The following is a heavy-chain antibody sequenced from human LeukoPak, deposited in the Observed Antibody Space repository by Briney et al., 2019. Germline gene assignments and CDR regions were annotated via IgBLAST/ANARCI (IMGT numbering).Heavy chain of an antibody. CDR1: GFTFSSYG. V-gene: IGHV3-23*01. J-gene: IGHJ4*02. CDR2: ISASGDNT. Sequence: GGSLRLSCAASGFTFSSYGMNWVRQAPGKGLEWVSAISASGDNTYYADSVKGRFTISRDNSENTLYLQMNSLRAEDTAVYYCAKELGVYKPFDYWGQGTLVTVSS. CDR3: AKELGVYKPFDY. D-gene: IGHD5/OR15-5a*01.